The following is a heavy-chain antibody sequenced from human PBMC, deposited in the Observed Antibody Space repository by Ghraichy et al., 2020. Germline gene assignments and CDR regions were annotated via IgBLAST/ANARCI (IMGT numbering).Heavy chain of an antibody. Sequence: GGSLRLSCAASGFTLSSYWMSWVRQAPGKGLEWVANIKQDGSEKYYVDSVKGRFTISRDNAKNSLYLQMSSLRAEDTAVYYCARDGSSSWRRYFDLWGRGTLVTVSS. V-gene: IGHV3-7*01. CDR3: ARDGSSSWRRYFDL. CDR1: GFTLSSYW. J-gene: IGHJ2*01. CDR2: IKQDGSEK. D-gene: IGHD6-13*01.